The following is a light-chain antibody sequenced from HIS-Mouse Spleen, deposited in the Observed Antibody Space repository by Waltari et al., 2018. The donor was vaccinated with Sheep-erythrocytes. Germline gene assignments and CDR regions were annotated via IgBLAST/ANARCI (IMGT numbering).Light chain of an antibody. V-gene: IGLV2-11*01. Sequence: QSALTQPRSVSGSPGQSGTIPCTGTSSYVGGYNYVFWYQQHPGKAPKLMIYDVSKRPSGVPDRFSGSKSGNTASLTISGLQAEDEADYYCCSYAGSYNHVFATGTKVTVL. CDR2: DVS. J-gene: IGLJ1*01. CDR3: CSYAGSYNHV. CDR1: SSYVGGYNY.